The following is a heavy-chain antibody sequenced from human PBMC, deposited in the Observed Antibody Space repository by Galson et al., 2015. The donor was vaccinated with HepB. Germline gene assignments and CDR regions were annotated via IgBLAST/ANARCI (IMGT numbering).Heavy chain of an antibody. J-gene: IGHJ4*02. Sequence: PALVKPTQPLTLTCTFSVFSLSTSGKDVGWLRQPPGKALEWLALIYWDDDKRYSPSLKNRLTITKDTSKNQVVLTMTNMDPLDTATYYCARRGGDYFDYWGQGTLVTVSS. CDR2: IYWDDDK. CDR1: VFSLSTSGKD. V-gene: IGHV2-5*02. CDR3: ARRGGDYFDY. D-gene: IGHD3-16*01.